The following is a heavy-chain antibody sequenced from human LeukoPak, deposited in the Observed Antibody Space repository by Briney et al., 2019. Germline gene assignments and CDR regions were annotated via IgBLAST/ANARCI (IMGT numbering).Heavy chain of an antibody. Sequence: SVKVSCKASGGTFSSYAISWVRQAPGQGLEWMGRIIPIFGIANYAQKFQGRVTITADKSTSTAYMELSSLRSEDTAVYYCARSGVILTIPFDYWGQGTLVTVSS. CDR2: IIPIFGIA. D-gene: IGHD3-9*01. CDR1: GGTFSSYA. J-gene: IGHJ4*02. V-gene: IGHV1-69*04. CDR3: ARSGVILTIPFDY.